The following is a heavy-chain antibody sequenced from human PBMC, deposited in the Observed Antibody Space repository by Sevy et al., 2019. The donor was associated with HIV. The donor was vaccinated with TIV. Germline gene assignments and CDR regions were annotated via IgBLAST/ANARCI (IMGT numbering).Heavy chain of an antibody. V-gene: IGHV4-31*03. Sequence: SENLSLNCTVSGGSISSGGYYWSWIRQHPGKGLEWIGYIYYSGSTYYNPSLKSRVTISVDTSKNQFSLKLSSVTAADTAVYYCARVSSSGYDLAYWGQGTLVTVSS. D-gene: IGHD5-12*01. CDR3: ARVSSSGYDLAY. J-gene: IGHJ4*02. CDR1: GGSISSGGYY. CDR2: IYYSGST.